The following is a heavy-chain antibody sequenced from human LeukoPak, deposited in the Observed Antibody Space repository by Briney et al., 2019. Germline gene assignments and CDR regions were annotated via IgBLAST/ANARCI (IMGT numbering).Heavy chain of an antibody. CDR1: GFTFSSYS. V-gene: IGHV3-21*01. D-gene: IGHD3-10*01. Sequence: GGSLRLSCAASGFTFSSYSMNWVRQAPGKGLEWVSSISSSSSYIYYADSVKGRFTISRDNSKNTLYLQMNSLRAEDTAVYYCARDPSDRGSGSYHYFDYWGQGTLVTVSS. CDR2: ISSSSSYI. J-gene: IGHJ4*02. CDR3: ARDPSDRGSGSYHYFDY.